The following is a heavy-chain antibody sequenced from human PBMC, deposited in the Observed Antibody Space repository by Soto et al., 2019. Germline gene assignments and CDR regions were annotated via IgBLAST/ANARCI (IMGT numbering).Heavy chain of an antibody. CDR3: AGGGEPIDY. Sequence: GASVKVSCKASGYTFTGYYMHWVRQAPGQRLEWMGWINAGNGNTKYSQKFQGRVTITRDTSASTAYMELSSLRSEDTAMNYSAGGGEPIDYWGQGTLVTVS. V-gene: IGHV1-3*01. J-gene: IGHJ4*02. CDR1: GYTFTGYY. D-gene: IGHD2-21*01. CDR2: INAGNGNT.